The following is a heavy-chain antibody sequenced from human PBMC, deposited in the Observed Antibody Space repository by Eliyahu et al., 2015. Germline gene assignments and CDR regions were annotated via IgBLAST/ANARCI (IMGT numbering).Heavy chain of an antibody. Sequence: EVQLLESGGGLVQPGGSLRLSXAAXGFXFSGYAITXVRQAPGKGLECVSTVSGSGATTNYADSVRGRFTISRDNSDNTLYLQMNSLRAEDTAVYFCAKGSRGYTAYFFDYWGQGTVVTVSS. V-gene: IGHV3-23*01. J-gene: IGHJ4*02. D-gene: IGHD5-12*01. CDR1: GFXFSGYA. CDR2: VSGSGATT. CDR3: AKGSRGYTAYFFDY.